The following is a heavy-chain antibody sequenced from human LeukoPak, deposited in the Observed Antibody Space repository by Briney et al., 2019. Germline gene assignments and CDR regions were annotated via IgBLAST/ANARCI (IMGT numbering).Heavy chain of an antibody. CDR1: GGSISSGGYY. J-gene: IGHJ6*02. CDR3: ARVGATPRYYNYYGMDV. D-gene: IGHD1-26*01. V-gene: IGHV4-31*03. Sequence: SETLSLTCTVSGGSISSGGYYWSWIRQHPGKGLERIGYIYYSGSTYYNPSLKSRVTISVDTSKNQFSLKLSSVTAADTAVYYCARVGATPRYYNYYGMDVWGQGTTVTDSS. CDR2: IYYSGST.